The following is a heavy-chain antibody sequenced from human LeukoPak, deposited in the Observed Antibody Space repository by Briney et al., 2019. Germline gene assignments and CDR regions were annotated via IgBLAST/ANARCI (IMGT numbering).Heavy chain of an antibody. Sequence: GGSLRLSCAASGFTFSSYAMSWFRQAPGKGLEWVSAISGSGGSTYYADSVKGRFTISRDNSKNTLYLQMNSLRAEDTAVYYCATYDSSGYFSHWGQGTLVTVSS. CDR3: ATYDSSGYFSH. CDR2: ISGSGGST. CDR1: GFTFSSYA. J-gene: IGHJ4*02. D-gene: IGHD3-22*01. V-gene: IGHV3-23*01.